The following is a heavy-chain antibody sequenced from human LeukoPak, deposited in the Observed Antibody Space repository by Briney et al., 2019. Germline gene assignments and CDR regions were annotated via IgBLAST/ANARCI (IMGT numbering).Heavy chain of an antibody. Sequence: GGSLRLSCAASGFTFSSYEMNWVRQAPGKGLEWVSYISSSGNTTYYADSVKGRFTISRDNAKNSLYLQMNSLRAEDTAVYYCATIPRTYYYDSSGYFHFDYWGQGTLVTVSS. CDR1: GFTFSSYE. J-gene: IGHJ4*02. D-gene: IGHD3-22*01. CDR2: ISSSGNTT. V-gene: IGHV3-48*03. CDR3: ATIPRTYYYDSSGYFHFDY.